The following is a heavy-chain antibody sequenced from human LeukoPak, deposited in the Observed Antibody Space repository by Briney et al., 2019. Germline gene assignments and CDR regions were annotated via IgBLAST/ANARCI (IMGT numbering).Heavy chain of an antibody. Sequence: SETPSLTCAVYGGSFSGYYWSWIRHPPGEGLEWIGEINHSGSTNYNPSPKSRVTISVDTSKNQFSLKLSSVTAADTAVYYCAGPYCTTTSCPLYYYYMDVWGKGTTVTVSS. D-gene: IGHD2-2*01. V-gene: IGHV4-34*01. CDR2: INHSGST. CDR1: GGSFSGYY. CDR3: AGPYCTTTSCPLYYYYMDV. J-gene: IGHJ6*03.